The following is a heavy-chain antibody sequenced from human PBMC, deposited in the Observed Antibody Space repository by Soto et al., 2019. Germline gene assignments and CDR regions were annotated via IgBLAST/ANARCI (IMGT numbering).Heavy chain of an antibody. V-gene: IGHV3-13*05. CDR2: IGTAGDP. J-gene: IGHJ6*03. D-gene: IGHD3-10*01. CDR3: ARGSFGAGSFRAYMDV. CDR1: GFTFSSYD. Sequence: EVQLVESGGDLVQPGGSLRLSCAASGFTFSSYDMHWVRQAARKGLEWVSAIGTAGDPYYTDSAKGRFTISRENAQNSLFPQMNSLRAGDTAVYYCARGSFGAGSFRAYMDVWGRGTTVTVSS.